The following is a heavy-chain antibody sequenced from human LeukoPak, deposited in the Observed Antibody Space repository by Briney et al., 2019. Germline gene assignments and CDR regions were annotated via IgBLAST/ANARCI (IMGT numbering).Heavy chain of an antibody. Sequence: SETLSLTCTVSGGSISSSSYYWGWIRQPPGKGLEWIGSIYYSGSTYYNPSLKSRVTISVDTSKNQFSLKLSSVTAADTAVYYCAGQQWLVLYAFDIWGQGTMVTVSS. D-gene: IGHD6-19*01. V-gene: IGHV4-39*01. J-gene: IGHJ3*02. CDR1: GGSISSSSYY. CDR2: IYYSGST. CDR3: AGQQWLVLYAFDI.